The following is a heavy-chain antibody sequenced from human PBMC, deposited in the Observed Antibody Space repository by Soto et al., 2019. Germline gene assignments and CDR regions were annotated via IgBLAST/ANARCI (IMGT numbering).Heavy chain of an antibody. Sequence: VQLVQPGAEVTKPGASVKVSCKASGYTFTGYYMHWVRQAPGQGLEWLGWINPNSGGKNYAQKVEGRVTMTRDTSISTAYMELSRLRSDDTAVYYCARTYVNPKLDQNVWGQGTTVTVSS. CDR3: ARTYVNPKLDQNV. CDR2: INPNSGGK. J-gene: IGHJ6*02. CDR1: GYTFTGYY. D-gene: IGHD3-10*02. V-gene: IGHV1-2*02.